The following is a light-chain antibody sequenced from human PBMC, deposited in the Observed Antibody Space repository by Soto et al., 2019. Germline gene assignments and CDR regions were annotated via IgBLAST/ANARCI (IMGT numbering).Light chain of an antibody. CDR2: LGS. V-gene: IGKV2-28*01. Sequence: DIVMTQSPLSLSVTPGEPASISCRSSHSLLHSNGYNYLDWYLQKPGQSPQLLIYLGSNRASGVPDRFSGSGSGTDFTLKISRVEAEDVGVYFCMQALQTLWTFGQGTKVDI. CDR1: HSLLHSNGYNY. CDR3: MQALQTLWT. J-gene: IGKJ1*01.